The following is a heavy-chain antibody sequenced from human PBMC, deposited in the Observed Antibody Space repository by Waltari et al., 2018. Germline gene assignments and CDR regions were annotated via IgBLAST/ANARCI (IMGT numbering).Heavy chain of an antibody. Sequence: QITLEESGPTLVKPTQTLTLTCSFSGFSISTSGVGVGWIRQPPGKALEWLGIIYWHDARDYNPSLQSRLTITKGTSKNQVVLTMTDMDPVDTATYYCARRKTFNGVDVWGRGTTVTVSS. V-gene: IGHV2-5*01. J-gene: IGHJ6*02. CDR3: ARRKTFNGVDV. CDR1: GFSISTSGVG. CDR2: IYWHDAR.